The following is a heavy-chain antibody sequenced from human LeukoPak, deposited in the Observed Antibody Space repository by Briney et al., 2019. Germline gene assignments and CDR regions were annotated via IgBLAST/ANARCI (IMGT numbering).Heavy chain of an antibody. CDR3: ARDSRLGYGAIPPVDS. Sequence: GGSLRLSCAASRFTFSNYWMSWVRQAPGKGLEWVSYISHSSTAIYYADSVKGRFTVSRDNAKNSLYLQMNSLRAEDTGTYFCARDSRLGYGAIPPVDSWGQGTRVTVSS. CDR2: ISHSSTAI. D-gene: IGHD4-17*01. J-gene: IGHJ4*02. CDR1: RFTFSNYW. V-gene: IGHV3-48*03.